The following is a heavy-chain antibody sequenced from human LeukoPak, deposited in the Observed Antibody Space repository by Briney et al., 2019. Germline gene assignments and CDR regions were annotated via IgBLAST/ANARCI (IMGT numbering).Heavy chain of an antibody. Sequence: PGGSLKLSCAASGFTFSDHWMSWVRQAPGKGLEWVANIRQDGSSIFYADSVKGRFTISRDNAKNSVFLQMDNPTPDDTAVYYCARAVDLADYWGQGTLVSVSS. CDR1: GFTFSDHW. CDR2: IRQDGSSI. V-gene: IGHV3-7*01. J-gene: IGHJ4*02. CDR3: ARAVDLADY.